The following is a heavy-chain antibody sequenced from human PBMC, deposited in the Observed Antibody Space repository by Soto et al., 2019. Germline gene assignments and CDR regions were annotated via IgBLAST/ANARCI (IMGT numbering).Heavy chain of an antibody. CDR2: ISSSSSYI. Sequence: EVQLVESGGGLVKPGGSLRLSCAASGFTFSSYSMNWVRQAPGKGLEWVSSISSSSSYIYYADSVKGRFTISRDNAKNSLYLQMNSLRAEDTAVYYCASGPEGASIVGVVGPLDYDYWGQGTLVTVSS. CDR1: GFTFSSYS. J-gene: IGHJ4*02. CDR3: ASGPEGASIVGVVGPLDYDY. V-gene: IGHV3-21*01. D-gene: IGHD3-3*01.